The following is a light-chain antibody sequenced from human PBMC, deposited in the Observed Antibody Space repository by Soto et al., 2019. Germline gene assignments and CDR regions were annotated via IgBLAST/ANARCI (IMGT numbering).Light chain of an antibody. CDR2: LNSDGSH. V-gene: IGLV4-69*01. J-gene: IGLJ2*01. Sequence: QSVLTQSPSASASLGASVKLTCSLNSGHSSYAIAWHQQQPEKGPRYLMKLNSDGSHSKGDGIPDRFSGSSSGAERYLTISSLQSEDEADDYCQTWDTGIVVFGGGTKLTVL. CDR1: SGHSSYA. CDR3: QTWDTGIVV.